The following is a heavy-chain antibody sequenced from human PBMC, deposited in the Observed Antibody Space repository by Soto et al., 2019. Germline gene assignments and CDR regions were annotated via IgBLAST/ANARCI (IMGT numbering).Heavy chain of an antibody. CDR3: ARSSVLRYFDWRTWIDY. J-gene: IGHJ4*02. CDR1: GGSFIGYY. Sequence: PSETLSLTCAVYGGSFIGYYWSWIRQPPGKGLEWIGEINHSGSTNYNPSLKSRVTISVDTSKNQFSLKLSSVTAADTAVYYCARSSVLRYFDWRTWIDYWGQGTLVTVSS. V-gene: IGHV4-34*01. CDR2: INHSGST. D-gene: IGHD3-9*01.